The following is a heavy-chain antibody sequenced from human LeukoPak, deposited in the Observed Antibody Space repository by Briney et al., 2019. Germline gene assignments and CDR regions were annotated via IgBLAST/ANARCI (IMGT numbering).Heavy chain of an antibody. CDR3: ARVDYDNYYYYYGMDV. J-gene: IGHJ6*02. CDR2: MNPNSGNT. CDR1: GYTFTSYD. V-gene: IGHV1-8*01. Sequence: ASVKVSCKASGYTFTSYDIDWVRQATGQGLEWMGWMNPNSGNTGYAQKFQGRVTMTRNTSISTAYMELSSLRSEDTAVYYCARVDYDNYYYYYGMDVWGQGTMVTDSS. D-gene: IGHD4-17*01.